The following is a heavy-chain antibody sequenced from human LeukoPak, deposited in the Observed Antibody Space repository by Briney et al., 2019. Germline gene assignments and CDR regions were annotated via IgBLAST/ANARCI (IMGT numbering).Heavy chain of an antibody. CDR3: ARAFGSGSYSF. CDR2: ISSSGSTK. CDR1: GFTFSSYE. D-gene: IGHD3-10*01. Sequence: GGSLRPSCAASGFTFSSYEMNWVREAPGKGLEWVSYISSSGSTKYYADSVKGRITISRDNAKKSMYLHMNSLRAEDTAVYYCARAFGSGSYSFWGQGTLVSVSS. J-gene: IGHJ4*02. V-gene: IGHV3-48*03.